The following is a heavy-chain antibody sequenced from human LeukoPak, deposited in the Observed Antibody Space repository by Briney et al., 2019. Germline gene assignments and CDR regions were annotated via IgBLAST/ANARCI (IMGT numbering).Heavy chain of an antibody. CDR1: GFTFSSYS. D-gene: IGHD3-22*01. CDR3: AREGDDSSMWTYYYYYCYGMDV. CDR2: ISSSSSYI. V-gene: IGHV3-21*01. Sequence: GGSLRLSCAASGFTFSSYSMNWVRQAPGKGLEWVSSISSSSSYIYYADSVKGRFTISRDNAKNSLYLQMNSLRAEDTAVYYCAREGDDSSMWTYYYYYCYGMDVWGQGTTVTVSS. J-gene: IGHJ6*02.